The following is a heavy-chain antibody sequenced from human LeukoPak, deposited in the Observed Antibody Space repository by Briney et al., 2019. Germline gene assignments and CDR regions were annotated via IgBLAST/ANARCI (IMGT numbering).Heavy chain of an antibody. D-gene: IGHD3-10*01. CDR2: IFYSGST. CDR3: ARPVIWFGESTNHNWFDP. V-gene: IGHV4-59*08. CDR1: GGSISSYY. J-gene: IGHJ5*02. Sequence: SETLSLTCTVSGGSISSYYWSWIRQPPGKGLEWIGYIFYSGSTNYNPSLKSRVTISVDTSKNQFSLKLGSVTAADTAVYYCARPVIWFGESTNHNWFDPWGQGTLVTVSS.